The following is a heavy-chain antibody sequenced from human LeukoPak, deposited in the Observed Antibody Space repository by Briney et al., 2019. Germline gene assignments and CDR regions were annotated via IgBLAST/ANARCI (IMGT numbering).Heavy chain of an antibody. CDR1: GFTFSSYS. Sequence: GGSLRLSCAASGFTFSSYSMNWVRQAPGKGLEWVSYISSSSSTIYYADSVKGRFTISRDKAKNSLYLQMNSLRAEDTAVYYWARDRIVVVPAAIHRPNWVDPWGQGTLVTVSS. J-gene: IGHJ5*02. CDR2: ISSSSSTI. V-gene: IGHV3-48*01. D-gene: IGHD2-2*02. CDR3: ARDRIVVVPAAIHRPNWVDP.